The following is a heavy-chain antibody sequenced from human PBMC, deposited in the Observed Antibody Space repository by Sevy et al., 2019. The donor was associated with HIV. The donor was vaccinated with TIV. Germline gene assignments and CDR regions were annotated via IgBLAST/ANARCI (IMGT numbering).Heavy chain of an antibody. Sequence: SETLSLTCTVSGDSISSYYWSWIRQPPGKGLEWIGYIYYSGSTNYNPSLKSRVTISVDTSKNQFSLKLSSVTAADTAVYYCARAGEYDFWSGYYDYWGQGTLVTVSS. CDR1: GDSISSYY. D-gene: IGHD3-3*01. V-gene: IGHV4-59*01. CDR3: ARAGEYDFWSGYYDY. J-gene: IGHJ4*02. CDR2: IYYSGST.